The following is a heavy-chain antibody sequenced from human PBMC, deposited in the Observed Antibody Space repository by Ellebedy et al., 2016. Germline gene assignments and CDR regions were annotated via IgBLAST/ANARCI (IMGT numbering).Heavy chain of an antibody. CDR3: ASTRDYGDYGFDY. CDR2: INHSGST. V-gene: IGHV4-34*01. Sequence: SETLSLTCAVYGGSFSGYYWSWIRQPPGKGLEWIGEINHSGSTNYNPSLKSRVTISVDTSKNQFSLKLSSVTAADTAVYYCASTRDYGDYGFDYWGQGTLVTVSS. D-gene: IGHD4-17*01. CDR1: GGSFSGYY. J-gene: IGHJ4*02.